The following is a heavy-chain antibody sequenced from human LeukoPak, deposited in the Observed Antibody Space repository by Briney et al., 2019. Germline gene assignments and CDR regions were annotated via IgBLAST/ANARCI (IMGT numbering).Heavy chain of an antibody. D-gene: IGHD2-15*01. CDR3: ARLGLRYCSGGSCYYPTTYYYYYMDV. V-gene: IGHV4-34*01. Sequence: PSETLSLTCAVYGGSFSGYYWSWIRQPPGKGLEWIGEINHSGSTNYNPSLRSRVTISVDTSENQFSLKLSSVTAADTAVYYCARLGLRYCSGGSCYYPTTYYYYYMDVWGKGTTVTISS. CDR1: GGSFSGYY. J-gene: IGHJ6*03. CDR2: INHSGST.